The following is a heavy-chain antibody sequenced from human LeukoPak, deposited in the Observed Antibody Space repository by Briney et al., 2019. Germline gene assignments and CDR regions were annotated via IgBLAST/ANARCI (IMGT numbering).Heavy chain of an antibody. CDR1: GFTFSSYA. D-gene: IGHD3-10*01. V-gene: IGHV3-7*01. J-gene: IGHJ4*02. CDR2: IKEDGSEK. CDR3: ARTIRGY. Sequence: GGSLRLSCAASGFTFSSYAMSWVRQAPGKGLEWVANIKEDGSEKYYVDSVKGRFTISRDNAKNSLYLQMNSLTVEDTAVYYCARTIRGYWGQGTLVTVSS.